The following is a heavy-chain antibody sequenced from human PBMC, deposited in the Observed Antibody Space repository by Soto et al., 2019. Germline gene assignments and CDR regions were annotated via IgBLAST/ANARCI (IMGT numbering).Heavy chain of an antibody. J-gene: IGHJ4*02. V-gene: IGHV4-4*02. D-gene: IGHD1-26*01. CDR1: SGSISSSNW. Sequence: SETLSLTCAVSSGSISSSNWWSWVRQPPGKGLEWIGEIYHSGSTNYNPSLKSRVTISVDKSKNQFSLKLSSVTAADTAVYYCASSGKEGVTTFDYWGQGTLVTVSS. CDR3: ASSGKEGVTTFDY. CDR2: IYHSGST.